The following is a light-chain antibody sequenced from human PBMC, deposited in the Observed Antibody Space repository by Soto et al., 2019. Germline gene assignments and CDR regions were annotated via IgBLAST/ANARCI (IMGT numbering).Light chain of an antibody. V-gene: IGKV3-15*01. Sequence: EMVMTQSPATQSVSPGERATLSCRASQNLSRNLAWYHQQPGQAPRLLIFYASTRATGIPARFSGSGSGTDFTLNISSLQSEDFAVYYCQQYDKWPHTFGQGSKLEIK. CDR2: YAS. CDR1: QNLSRN. CDR3: QQYDKWPHT. J-gene: IGKJ2*01.